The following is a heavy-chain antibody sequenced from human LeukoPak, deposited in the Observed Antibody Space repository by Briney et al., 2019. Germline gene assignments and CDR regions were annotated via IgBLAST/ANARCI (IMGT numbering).Heavy chain of an antibody. CDR3: AINQAGYCGGGSCYRHEFYYMDV. CDR1: GGTFSSYA. D-gene: IGHD2-15*01. V-gene: IGHV1-69*06. Sequence: ASVKVSCKASGGTFSSYAISWVRQAPGQGLEWMGGIIPIFGTANYAQKFQGRVTITADKSTSTAYMELSSLRSEDTAMYYCAINQAGYCGGGSCYRHEFYYMDVWGKGTSVTVSS. J-gene: IGHJ6*03. CDR2: IIPIFGTA.